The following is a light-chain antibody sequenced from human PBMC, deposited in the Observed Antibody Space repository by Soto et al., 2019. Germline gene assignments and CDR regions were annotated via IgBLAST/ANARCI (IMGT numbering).Light chain of an antibody. CDR1: SSNIGAGYD. CDR3: QSYDSSLSGSWV. Sequence: QSVLTQPPSVSGAPGQRVTISCTGSSSNIGAGYDVHWYQQLPVTAPKLLIYGNSNRPSGVPDRFSGSKSGTSASLAITGLQDEDEADYYCQSYDSSLSGSWVFGGGTKLTVL. CDR2: GNS. V-gene: IGLV1-40*01. J-gene: IGLJ3*02.